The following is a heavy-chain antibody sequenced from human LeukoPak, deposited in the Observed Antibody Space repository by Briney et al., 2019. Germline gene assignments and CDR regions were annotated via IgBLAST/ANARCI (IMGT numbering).Heavy chain of an antibody. CDR1: GFSFSGHW. CDR3: ARGPNSNWSGLDF. CDR2: ISPTGSTT. Sequence: QTGGSLRLSCAASGFSFSGHWMHWARQLPGMGLVWVSRISPTGSTTSYADSVKGRFTVSRDNAKNTLYLQVNNLRAEDTAVYYCARGPNSNWSGLDFWGQGTLLTVSS. J-gene: IGHJ4*02. V-gene: IGHV3-74*01. D-gene: IGHD6-6*01.